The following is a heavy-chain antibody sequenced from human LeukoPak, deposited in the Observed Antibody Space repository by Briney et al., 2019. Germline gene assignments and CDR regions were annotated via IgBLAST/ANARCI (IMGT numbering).Heavy chain of an antibody. CDR1: GGSIRSYY. V-gene: IGHV4-59*01. D-gene: IGHD3-22*01. Sequence: SETLSLTCTVSGGSIRSYYWRWIRQPPGKGLEWIGYIYYSGSTNYNPSLKSRVTISVDTSKNQFSLKLSSVTAADTAVYYCARVLRDPGYYYDSSGLYYFDYWGQGTLVTVSS. J-gene: IGHJ4*02. CDR3: ARVLRDPGYYYDSSGLYYFDY. CDR2: IYYSGST.